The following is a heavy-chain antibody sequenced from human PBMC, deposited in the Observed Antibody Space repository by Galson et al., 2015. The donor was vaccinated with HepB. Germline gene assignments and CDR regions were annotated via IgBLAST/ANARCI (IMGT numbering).Heavy chain of an antibody. CDR3: ARAPGVITFGGVIEFDY. Sequence: SVKVSCMASGYTFTSYGISWVRQAPGQGLEWMGWISAYNGNTNYAQKLQGRVTMTTDTSTSTAYMELRSLRSDDTAVYYCARAPGVITFGGVIEFDYWGQGTLVTVSS. V-gene: IGHV1-18*01. CDR1: GYTFTSYG. D-gene: IGHD3-16*02. CDR2: ISAYNGNT. J-gene: IGHJ4*02.